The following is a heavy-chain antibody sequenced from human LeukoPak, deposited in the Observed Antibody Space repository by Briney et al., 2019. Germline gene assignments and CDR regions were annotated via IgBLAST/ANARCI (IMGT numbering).Heavy chain of an antibody. D-gene: IGHD6-6*01. CDR1: GYTFTSYA. J-gene: IGHJ4*02. Sequence: ASVKVSCKASGYTFTSYAMNWVRQAPGQGLEWMGWINTNTGNPTYAQGFTGRFVFSLDTSISTAYLQISSLRAEDTAVYYCAREGALYSSSSSWGLFDYWGQGTLVTVSS. V-gene: IGHV7-4-1*02. CDR2: INTNTGNP. CDR3: AREGALYSSSSSWGLFDY.